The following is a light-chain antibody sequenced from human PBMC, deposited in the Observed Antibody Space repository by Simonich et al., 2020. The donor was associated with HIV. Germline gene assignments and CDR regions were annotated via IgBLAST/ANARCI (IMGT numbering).Light chain of an antibody. CDR1: QGISNS. CDR3: QQYNSYST. V-gene: IGKV1-5*03. Sequence: DIQMTQSPSSLSASVGDRVTITCRASQGISNSLAWYQPKPGKAPKLLIYKASSLESGVPSRFSGSGSGTEFTLTISSLQPDDFATYYCQQYNSYSTFGQGTKVEIK. J-gene: IGKJ1*01. CDR2: KAS.